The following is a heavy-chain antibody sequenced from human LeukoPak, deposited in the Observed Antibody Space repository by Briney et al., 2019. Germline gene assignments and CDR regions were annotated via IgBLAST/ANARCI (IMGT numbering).Heavy chain of an antibody. J-gene: IGHJ3*02. V-gene: IGHV4-39*07. CDR3: ARTEREHDAFDI. Sequence: KSSETLSLTCTVSGGSISSSSYYWGWIRQPPGKGLEWIGSIYYSGSTNYNPSLKSRVTISVDTSKNQFSLKLSSVTAADTAVYYCARTEREHDAFDIWGQGTMVTVSS. CDR1: GGSISSSSYY. D-gene: IGHD1-1*01. CDR2: IYYSGST.